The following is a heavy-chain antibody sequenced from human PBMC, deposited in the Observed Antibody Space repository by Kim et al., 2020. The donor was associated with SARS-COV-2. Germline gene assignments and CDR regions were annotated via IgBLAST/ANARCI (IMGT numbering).Heavy chain of an antibody. Sequence: GGSLRLSCAASGFTFSTYGMHWVRQAPGKGLEWVAVISYDGINKYYADSVKGRFTISRDNSKNTLYLQMNSLRAEDTAVYYCAKANGGNYYYGMDVWGQGTTVTVSS. CDR3: AKANGGNYYYGMDV. D-gene: IGHD2-8*01. CDR1: GFTFSTYG. CDR2: ISYDGINK. J-gene: IGHJ6*02. V-gene: IGHV3-30*18.